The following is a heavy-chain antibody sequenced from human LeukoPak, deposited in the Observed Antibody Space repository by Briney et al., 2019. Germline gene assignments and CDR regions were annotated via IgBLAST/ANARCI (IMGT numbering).Heavy chain of an antibody. CDR2: INPNSGGT. Sequence: ASVKVSCKTSGYSFTGYYLHWVRQAPGQGFEWLGWINPNSGGTNYAQMFQDSVSMTRDTSINTAYMELSSLRLDDTAVYYCARGVAPAGRRLDPWGQGTLITVSS. V-gene: IGHV1-2*02. CDR1: GYSFTGYY. J-gene: IGHJ5*02. D-gene: IGHD2-15*01. CDR3: ARGVAPAGRRLDP.